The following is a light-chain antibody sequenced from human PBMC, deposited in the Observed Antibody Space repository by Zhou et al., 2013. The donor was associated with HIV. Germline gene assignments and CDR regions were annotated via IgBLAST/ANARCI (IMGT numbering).Light chain of an antibody. CDR3: QHYISYPWT. V-gene: IGKV1-13*02. J-gene: IGKJ1*01. CDR1: QGISSG. CDR2: DVS. Sequence: ALQLTQSPSSLSASVGDRVTITCRASQGISSGLAWYQQRPRKAPKLLIYDVSSLESGVPSRFSGSGSGTDFTLTISSLQPEDFATYYCQHYISYPWTFGQGTKVEIK.